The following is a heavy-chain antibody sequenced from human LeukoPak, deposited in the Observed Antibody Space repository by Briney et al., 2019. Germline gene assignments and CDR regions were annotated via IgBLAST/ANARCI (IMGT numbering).Heavy chain of an antibody. V-gene: IGHV3-48*04. CDR3: ARRNFFDY. CDR1: GFTFSSYA. J-gene: IGHJ4*02. CDR2: IRSGGTNT. Sequence: PGGSLRLSCAASGFTFSSYAMSWVRQAPGKGLEWVSYIRSGGTNTDYTGSVKGRFTISRDNAKNSLYLQMNGLRAEDTAMYYCARRNFFDYWGQGTLVTVSS.